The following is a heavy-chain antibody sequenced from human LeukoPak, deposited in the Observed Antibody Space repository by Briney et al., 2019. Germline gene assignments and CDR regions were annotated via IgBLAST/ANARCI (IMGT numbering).Heavy chain of an antibody. V-gene: IGHV1-2*02. CDR2: INPNSGGT. J-gene: IGHJ3*02. CDR1: GYTFTGYY. Sequence: ASVKVSCKASGYTFTGYYMHWVRQAPGQGLEWMGWINPNSGGTNYAQKFQGRVTMTRDTSISTAYMALSRLRSDDTAVYYCARDKIMITFGGVIPDPPSDAFDIWGQGTMVTVSS. D-gene: IGHD3-16*02. CDR3: ARDKIMITFGGVIPDPPSDAFDI.